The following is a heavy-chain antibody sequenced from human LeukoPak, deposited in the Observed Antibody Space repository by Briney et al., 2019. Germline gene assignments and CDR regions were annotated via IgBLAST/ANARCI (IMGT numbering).Heavy chain of an antibody. V-gene: IGHV3-49*03. CDR3: TRDDYGDYVGDFDY. CDR1: GFTFGDYA. CDR2: IRSKAYGGTT. D-gene: IGHD4-17*01. J-gene: IGHJ4*02. Sequence: GGSLRLSCTASGFTFGDYAMSWFRQAPGKGLEWVGFIRSKAYGGTTEYAASVKGRFTISRDDSKSIAYLQMNSLKTEDTAVYYCTRDDYGDYVGDFDYWGQGTLVTVSS.